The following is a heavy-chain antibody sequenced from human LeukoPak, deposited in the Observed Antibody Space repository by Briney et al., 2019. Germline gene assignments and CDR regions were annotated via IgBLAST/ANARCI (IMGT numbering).Heavy chain of an antibody. Sequence: SDTLSLTCTVSGGSISSHYWSWIRQPPGKGLEWIGYIYYSGSTNYNPSLKSRVTISVDTSKNQFSLKLSSVTAADTAVYYCARDVRGGYYYYMDVWGKGTTVTVSS. J-gene: IGHJ6*03. CDR2: IYYSGST. CDR1: GGSISSHY. V-gene: IGHV4-59*11. CDR3: ARDVRGGYYYYMDV.